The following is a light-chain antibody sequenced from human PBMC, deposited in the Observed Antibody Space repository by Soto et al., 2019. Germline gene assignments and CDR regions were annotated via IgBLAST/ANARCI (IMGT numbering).Light chain of an antibody. Sequence: DIQMTQSPSTLSASVGDRVTITCRASQSISDWLAWYQQKPGKAPKLLIYKASGLESGVPSRFSGSGSGTEFTLTITSLQPDDVATYYCQQYNTYPITFGQGTRLEIK. J-gene: IGKJ5*01. V-gene: IGKV1-5*03. CDR2: KAS. CDR1: QSISDW. CDR3: QQYNTYPIT.